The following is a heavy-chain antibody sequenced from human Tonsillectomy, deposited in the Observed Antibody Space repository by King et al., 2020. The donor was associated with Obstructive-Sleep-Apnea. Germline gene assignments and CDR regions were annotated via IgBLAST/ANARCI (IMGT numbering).Heavy chain of an antibody. V-gene: IGHV4-4*02. CDR3: ARLYCSNGVCPYGMDV. J-gene: IGHJ6*02. Sequence: VQLQESGPGLVKPSGTLSLTCGVSGGSISSSNWWSWVRQPPGKGLEWIGEIYHSGSTNYNSSLKSRVTISVDKSTNQVSLKLSSVTAADTAVYYCARLYCSNGVCPYGMDVWGQGTTVTVSS. CDR2: IYHSGST. CDR1: GGSISSSNW. D-gene: IGHD2-8*01.